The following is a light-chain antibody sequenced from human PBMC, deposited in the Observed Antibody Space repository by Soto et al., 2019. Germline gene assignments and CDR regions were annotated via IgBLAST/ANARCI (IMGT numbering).Light chain of an antibody. Sequence: EIVLTQSPGTLSLSPGERATLSCRASQTVSSSFLAWYQQTPGQAPRLLIYAASSRATGIPDRFSGSGSGTDFTLTISRLEPEDFAVYYCQQRSNWPPLTFGGGTKVEIK. V-gene: IGKV3D-20*02. CDR2: AAS. CDR1: QTVSSSF. CDR3: QQRSNWPPLT. J-gene: IGKJ4*01.